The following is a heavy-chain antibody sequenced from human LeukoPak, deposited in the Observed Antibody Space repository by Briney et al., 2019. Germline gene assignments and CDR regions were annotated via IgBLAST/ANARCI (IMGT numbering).Heavy chain of an antibody. Sequence: PGRSLRLSCAVSGLTFRNYGMHWVRQAPGKGLGWVAIIYYDGSEKYYVDSVKGRFTISRDNSKNTLYLQMNSLRAEDTALYYCASGRGGRGGINYFDYWGQGTLVTVSS. D-gene: IGHD2-15*01. V-gene: IGHV3-33*01. CDR2: IYYDGSEK. CDR1: GLTFRNYG. J-gene: IGHJ4*02. CDR3: ASGRGGRGGINYFDY.